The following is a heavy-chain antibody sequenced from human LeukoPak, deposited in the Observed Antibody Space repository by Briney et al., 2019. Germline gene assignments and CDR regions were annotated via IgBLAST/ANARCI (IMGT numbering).Heavy chain of an antibody. J-gene: IGHJ4*02. V-gene: IGHV3-53*01. D-gene: IGHD3-16*01. Sequence: SLRPSCAASGFTVSGTHMSWVRQAPGKGLEWDSAMYTGGTTYYADTVEGRFTISRDNSRNTLFFHMSGLRADDTAVYYCAKDEATSGGGLASWGQGTLVTVSS. CDR2: MYTGGTT. CDR3: AKDEATSGGGLAS. CDR1: GFTVSGTH.